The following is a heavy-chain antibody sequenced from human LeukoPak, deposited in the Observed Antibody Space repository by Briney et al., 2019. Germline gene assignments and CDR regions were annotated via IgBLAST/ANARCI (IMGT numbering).Heavy chain of an antibody. CDR1: GFIFSNYW. J-gene: IGHJ4*02. Sequence: GGSLRLSCTASGFIFSNYWMTWVRQAPGKGLEWGAQINQDGSKEYYIDSVKARFSISRDNARNSLSLQMNSLRAEDTAVYYCVRDGGVGGYDLLDYWGQGTLVTVSS. D-gene: IGHD5-12*01. CDR2: INQDGSKE. CDR3: VRDGGVGGYDLLDY. V-gene: IGHV3-7*01.